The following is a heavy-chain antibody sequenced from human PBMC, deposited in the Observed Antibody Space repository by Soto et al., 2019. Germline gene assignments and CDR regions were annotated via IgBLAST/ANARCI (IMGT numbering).Heavy chain of an antibody. Sequence: QITLKESGPTLVKPTQTLTLTCTFSGFSLSTSGVGVGWIRQPPGKALEWLAIIYWDDEKRYSPSLKTRLTVXKXTXXNQVVLTRTNVDPVDTATYYCAHRAYFDSGKQFDYWGQGTLVSVSS. D-gene: IGHD3-10*01. CDR2: IYWDDEK. CDR1: GFSLSTSGVG. CDR3: AHRAYFDSGKQFDY. V-gene: IGHV2-5*02. J-gene: IGHJ4*02.